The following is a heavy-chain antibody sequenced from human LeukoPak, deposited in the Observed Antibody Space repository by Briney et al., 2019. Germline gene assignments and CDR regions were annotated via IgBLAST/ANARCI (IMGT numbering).Heavy chain of an antibody. V-gene: IGHV4-34*01. CDR3: AGSGVTIFGVIRGYSDY. D-gene: IGHD3-3*01. CDR1: GGSFSGYY. Sequence: SETLSLTCAVYGGSFSGYYWSWIRQPPGKGLEWIGEINHSGSTNYNPSLKSRVTISVDTSKNQFSLKLSSVTAADTAVYYCAGSGVTIFGVIRGYSDYWGQGTLVTVSS. CDR2: INHSGST. J-gene: IGHJ4*02.